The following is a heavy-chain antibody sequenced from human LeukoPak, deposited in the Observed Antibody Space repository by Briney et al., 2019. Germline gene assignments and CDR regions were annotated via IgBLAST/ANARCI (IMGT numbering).Heavy chain of an antibody. J-gene: IGHJ4*02. CDR1: GYTSTSYD. D-gene: IGHD1-26*01. CDR2: MNPNSGNT. Sequence: ASVKVSCKASGYTSTSYDINWVRQATGQGLEWMGWMNPNSGNTGYAQKFQGRVTMTRNTSISTAYMELSSLRSEDTAVYYCARGRGSYFPFDYWGQGTLVTVSS. CDR3: ARGRGSYFPFDY. V-gene: IGHV1-8*01.